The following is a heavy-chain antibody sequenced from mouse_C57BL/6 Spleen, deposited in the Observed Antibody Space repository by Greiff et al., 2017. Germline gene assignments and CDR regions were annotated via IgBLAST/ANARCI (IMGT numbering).Heavy chain of an antibody. CDR1: GFTFNTYA. CDR3: VRDGGYSNYFDY. J-gene: IGHJ2*01. Sequence: DVMLVESGGGLVQPKGSLKLSCAASGFTFNTYAMHWVRQAPGKGLEWVARIRSKSSNYATYYADSVKDRFTISRDDSQSMLYLQMNNLKTEDTAMYYCVRDGGYSNYFDYWGQGTTLTVSS. V-gene: IGHV10-3*01. D-gene: IGHD2-5*01. CDR2: IRSKSSNYAT.